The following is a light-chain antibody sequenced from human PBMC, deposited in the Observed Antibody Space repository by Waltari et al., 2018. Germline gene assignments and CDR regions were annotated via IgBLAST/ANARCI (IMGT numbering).Light chain of an antibody. V-gene: IGLV1-40*01. CDR3: QSYDSSLSGSRDVI. CDR1: SSNIGAGYD. CDR2: DYT. Sequence: QSVLTQPPSVSGAPGQRFTISCPGSSSNIGAGYDVHWYQQLPGRAPKLLIFDYTNRPSGVPDRFSGSKSGSSASLAITGLQPEDEADYYCQSYDSSLSGSRDVIFGGGTKLTVL. J-gene: IGLJ2*01.